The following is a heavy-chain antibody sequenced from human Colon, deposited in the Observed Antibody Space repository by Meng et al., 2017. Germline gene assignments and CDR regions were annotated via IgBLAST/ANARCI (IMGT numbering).Heavy chain of an antibody. CDR2: INPVDSDT. V-gene: IGHV5-51*01. D-gene: IGHD3-10*01. Sequence: GESLKISCKGSGYSFTNYWIGWVRQMPGKGLEWMALINPVDSDTRYGPSFQGQVTISADKSSSTAHLQLSSLKASDTAMYYCARRPALTGAPFDYWGEGFLVTVSS. J-gene: IGHJ4*02. CDR3: ARRPALTGAPFDY. CDR1: GYSFTNYW.